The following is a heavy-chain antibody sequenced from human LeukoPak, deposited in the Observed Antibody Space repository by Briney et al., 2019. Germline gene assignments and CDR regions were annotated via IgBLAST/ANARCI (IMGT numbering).Heavy chain of an antibody. D-gene: IGHD3-9*01. CDR1: GYTFTGYY. Sequence: ASVKVSCKASGYTFTGYYMHWVRRAPGQGLEWMGWINPNSGGTNYAQKFQGRVTMTRDTSISTAYMELSRLRSDDTAVYYCARGLRYFDWLRNWFDPWGQGTLVTVSS. CDR2: INPNSGGT. CDR3: ARGLRYFDWLRNWFDP. V-gene: IGHV1-2*02. J-gene: IGHJ5*02.